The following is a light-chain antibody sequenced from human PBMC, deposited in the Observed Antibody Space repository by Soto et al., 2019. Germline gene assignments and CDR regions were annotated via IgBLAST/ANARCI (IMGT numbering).Light chain of an antibody. CDR3: QQYYGTPYT. CDR1: QSLLYSSNNKNY. J-gene: IGKJ2*01. CDR2: WAS. Sequence: DIVMTQSPDSLAVSLGERATLNCKSSQSLLYSSNNKNYLAWYHQKPGQPPKLLIYWASTRESGVPDRFSGSGSGTDFTLTISSLQAEDVAVYYCQQYYGTPYTFGQGTKLEIK. V-gene: IGKV4-1*01.